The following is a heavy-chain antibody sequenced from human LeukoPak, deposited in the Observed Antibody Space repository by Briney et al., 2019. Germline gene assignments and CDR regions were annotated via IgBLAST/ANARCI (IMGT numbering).Heavy chain of an antibody. CDR1: GFSLSTSGVG. D-gene: IGHD3-3*01. CDR2: IYWDDDK. CDR3: AHMSYYDFWSGYFDY. Sequence: SGPTLVNPTQTLTLTCTFSGFSLSTSGVGLGWIRQPPGKALEGLALIYWDDDKRYSPSLKSRLTITKDTSKNQVVLTMTNMDPVDTATYYCAHMSYYDFWSGYFDYWGQGTLVTVSS. V-gene: IGHV2-5*02. J-gene: IGHJ4*02.